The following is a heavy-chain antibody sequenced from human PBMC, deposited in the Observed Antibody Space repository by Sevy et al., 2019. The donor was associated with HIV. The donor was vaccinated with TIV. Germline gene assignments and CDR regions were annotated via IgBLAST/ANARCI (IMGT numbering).Heavy chain of an antibody. J-gene: IGHJ4*02. V-gene: IGHV3-21*01. CDR1: GFTFSSYS. CDR3: ARGPAYYDSSGYYYQ. Sequence: GGSLRLSCAASGFTFSSYSMHWVLQAPGKGLEWVSSINSISTYIYYADSAKGRFTISRDNAKNSLYLQMNSLRAEDTAVYYCARGPAYYDSSGYYYQWGQGTLVTVSS. CDR2: INSISTYI. D-gene: IGHD3-22*01.